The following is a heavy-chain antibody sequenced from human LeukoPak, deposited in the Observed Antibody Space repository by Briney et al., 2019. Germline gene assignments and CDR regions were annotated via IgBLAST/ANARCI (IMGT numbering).Heavy chain of an antibody. Sequence: SETLSLTCTVSGGSISSYYWSWIRQPPGKGLEWIGYIYYSGSTNYNPSLKGRVTISVDTSKNQFSLKLSSVTAADTAVYYCARHLDSSGYSRWYYYYGMDVWGQGTTVTVSS. V-gene: IGHV4-59*08. D-gene: IGHD3-22*01. CDR3: ARHLDSSGYSRWYYYYGMDV. CDR1: GGSISSYY. CDR2: IYYSGST. J-gene: IGHJ6*02.